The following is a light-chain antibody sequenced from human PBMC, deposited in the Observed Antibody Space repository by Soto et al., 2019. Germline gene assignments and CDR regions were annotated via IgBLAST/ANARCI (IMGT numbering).Light chain of an antibody. V-gene: IGKV1-5*01. Sequence: DIQMTQSPSTLSASVGDRVTITCRASQTVERRLAWYQQKPGRAPSLLISDVSSLERGVPSRFSGSGSATEFTLTISGLQPDDFATYYCQQYKDSMWTFGQGTKV. J-gene: IGKJ1*01. CDR2: DVS. CDR3: QQYKDSMWT. CDR1: QTVERR.